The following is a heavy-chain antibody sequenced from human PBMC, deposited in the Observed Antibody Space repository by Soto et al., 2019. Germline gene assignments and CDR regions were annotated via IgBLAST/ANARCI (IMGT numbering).Heavy chain of an antibody. CDR3: ARDQRFYERGFDY. Sequence: QVQLQESGPGLVKPSGTLSLTCAVSGDSISSSNWWSWVRQPPGKGLEWIGEIYHSGGTNYNPSLKSRVTISVDKPKDQFSLKLSSVTAADTAVYYCARDQRFYERGFDYWGQGILVTVSS. CDR2: IYHSGGT. D-gene: IGHD3-3*02. CDR1: GDSISSSNW. V-gene: IGHV4-4*02. J-gene: IGHJ4*02.